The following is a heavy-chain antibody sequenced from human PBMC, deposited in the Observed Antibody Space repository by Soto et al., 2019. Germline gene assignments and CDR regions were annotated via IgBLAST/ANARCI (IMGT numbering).Heavy chain of an antibody. CDR2: VSGSGGNT. D-gene: IGHD6-13*01. J-gene: IGHJ4*02. CDR1: GFTFSNYA. Sequence: VQLLESGGGLVQPGGSLRLSCEASGFTFSNYAMSWVRQAPGKGLEWVSAVSGSGGNTYYADSVQGRFTISRDTSKNMLNLQMNSLRAEDTAVYYCAKLNLFVSAAAGRGTFAYWGQGTRVTVSS. V-gene: IGHV3-23*01. CDR3: AKLNLFVSAAAGRGTFAY.